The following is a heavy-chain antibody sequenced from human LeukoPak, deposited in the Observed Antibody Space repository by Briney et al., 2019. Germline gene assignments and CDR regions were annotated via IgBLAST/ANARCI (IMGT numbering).Heavy chain of an antibody. D-gene: IGHD3-3*01. Sequence: PGGSLRLSCAASGFTFSSYAMHWVRQAPGKGLDYVSAISSNGGSTYYANSVKGRFTISRDNSKNTLYLQMGSLRAEDMAVYYCARGGLDFWSGYYYYWGQGTLVTVSS. CDR3: ARGGLDFWSGYYYY. J-gene: IGHJ4*02. CDR2: ISSNGGST. CDR1: GFTFSSYA. V-gene: IGHV3-64*01.